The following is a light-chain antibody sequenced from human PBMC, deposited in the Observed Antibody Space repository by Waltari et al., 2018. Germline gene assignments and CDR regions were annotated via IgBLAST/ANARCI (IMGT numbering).Light chain of an antibody. CDR1: HYIANF. CDR3: QQTYKSPPT. CDR2: DAS. V-gene: IGKV1-39*01. J-gene: IGKJ3*01. Sequence: DVLVTQSPSSLSASVGDRVTITCRASHYIANFLTWYQHMPGKAPRLLIHDASTLQPGVSPRFSGSTSGTDFILTIDNLHPEDFATYYCQQTYKSPPTFGPGTKVDV.